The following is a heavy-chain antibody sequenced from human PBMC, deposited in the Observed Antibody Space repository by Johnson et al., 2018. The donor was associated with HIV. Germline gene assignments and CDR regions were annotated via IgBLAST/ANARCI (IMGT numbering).Heavy chain of an antibody. V-gene: IGHV3-30-3*01. Sequence: QVQLVESGGGVVQPGRSLRLSCAASGFTFSSYAIHWVRQAPGKGLEWVAVISYDENNKYYADSVKARFTTSRDNSKNTLYLQMNSLRAEDTAVYYCAGEIVYSSSWYWCSGWYPDAVDIWGQGTMVTVSS. CDR2: ISYDENNK. J-gene: IGHJ3*02. D-gene: IGHD6-13*01. CDR1: GFTFSSYA. CDR3: AGEIVYSSSWYWCSGWYPDAVDI.